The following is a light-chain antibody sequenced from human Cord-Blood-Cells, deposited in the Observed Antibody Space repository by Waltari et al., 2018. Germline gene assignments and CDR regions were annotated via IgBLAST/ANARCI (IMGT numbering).Light chain of an antibody. CDR1: SSDVGSYNI. J-gene: IGLJ1*01. V-gene: IGLV2-23*01. CDR3: CSYAGSSTYV. Sequence: QSALTQPASVSGSPGQSITISCPGTSSDVGSYNIVSWYQQHTGKAPKLMIYEGSKRPSGVSNRFSGSKSGNTASLTISELQAEDEADYYCCSYAGSSTYVFGTGTKVTVL. CDR2: EGS.